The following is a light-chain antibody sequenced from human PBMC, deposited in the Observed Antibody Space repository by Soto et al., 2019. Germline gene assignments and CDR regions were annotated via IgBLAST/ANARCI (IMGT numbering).Light chain of an antibody. Sequence: EILFTQFPGTLSLSPGERATLSCRASQSVHSYLAWYQQKPGQAPRLLIYDAYNRATGIPARFSGSGSGTDFTLTISRVETEDFSVYYCHQRGDWPLTFGGGTKVDIK. V-gene: IGKV3-11*01. CDR2: DAY. CDR1: QSVHSY. CDR3: HQRGDWPLT. J-gene: IGKJ4*01.